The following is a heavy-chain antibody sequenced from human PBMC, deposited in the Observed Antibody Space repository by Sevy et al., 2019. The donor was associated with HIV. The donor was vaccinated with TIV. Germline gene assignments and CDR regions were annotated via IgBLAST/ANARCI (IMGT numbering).Heavy chain of an antibody. J-gene: IGHJ4*02. V-gene: IGHV1-24*01. Sequence: ASVKVSCKVSGYTLTELSIHWVRQAPGKGIEWLVTFDPEDGRTIYAQNFQGRVTMTEDTSTDTTYMELSSLRSEDTAVYYCASTRDYYDSSGYYFDYSGQGTMVTVSS. CDR1: GYTLTELS. CDR2: FDPEDGRT. CDR3: ASTRDYYDSSGYYFDY. D-gene: IGHD3-22*01.